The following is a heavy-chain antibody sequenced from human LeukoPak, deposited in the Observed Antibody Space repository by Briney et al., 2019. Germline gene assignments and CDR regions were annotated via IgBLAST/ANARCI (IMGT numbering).Heavy chain of an antibody. D-gene: IGHD1-26*01. CDR3: ARGYSGNFFGFDL. Sequence: ASVKVSCKPSGGTFNYAISWLRQAPGQGPEWMGGILPVLGTPHYAQKFQGRLTVTTDEVAATAYMELSSLRSEDTAVYYCARGYSGNFFGFDLWGQGTLVTVSS. V-gene: IGHV1-69*05. CDR1: GGTFNYA. J-gene: IGHJ4*02. CDR2: ILPVLGTP.